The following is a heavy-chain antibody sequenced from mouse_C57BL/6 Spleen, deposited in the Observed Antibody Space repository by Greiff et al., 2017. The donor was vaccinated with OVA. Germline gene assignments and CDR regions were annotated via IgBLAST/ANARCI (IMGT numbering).Heavy chain of an antibody. D-gene: IGHD2-2*01. Sequence: EVLLVESGGGLVKPGGSLTLSCAASGFTFSDYGMHWVRQAPEKGLEWVAYISSGSSTIYYADPVKGRFPISRDKAKNTQFLQMTRLRSEDTAMYYCTRGWLPYFDYWGQGTTLTVSS. CDR3: TRGWLPYFDY. V-gene: IGHV5-17*01. J-gene: IGHJ2*01. CDR2: ISSGSSTI. CDR1: GFTFSDYG.